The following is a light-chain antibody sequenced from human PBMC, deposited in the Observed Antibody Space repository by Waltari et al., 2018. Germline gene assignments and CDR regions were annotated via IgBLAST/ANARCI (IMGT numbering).Light chain of an antibody. CDR2: AAS. CDR1: QTISTY. J-gene: IGKJ1*01. CDR3: QQTYRTPGT. Sequence: DIQMTQSPPSVSASVGDRVTITCRTTQTISTYLNWYQYKPGKDPKLLIFAASRLHSGVPSRFSGSGSGTDFTLTISSLQREDFAIYYCQQTYRTPGTFGNGTRVELK. V-gene: IGKV1-39*01.